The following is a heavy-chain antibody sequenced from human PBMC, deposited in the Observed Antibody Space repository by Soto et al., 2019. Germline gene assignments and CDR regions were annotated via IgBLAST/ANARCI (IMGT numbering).Heavy chain of an antibody. CDR1: GGSISSGGYY. J-gene: IGHJ5*02. CDR2: IYYSGST. CDR3: ARETWYYDHQVMGWFDP. V-gene: IGHV4-31*03. Sequence: QVQLQESGPGLVKPSQTLSLTCTVSGGSISSGGYYWSWIRQHPGKGLEWIGYIYYSGSTYYNPSVKSRVTIPVDTSKNQFSLKLSSVTAADTAVYYCARETWYYDHQVMGWFDPWGQGTLVTVSS. D-gene: IGHD3-22*01.